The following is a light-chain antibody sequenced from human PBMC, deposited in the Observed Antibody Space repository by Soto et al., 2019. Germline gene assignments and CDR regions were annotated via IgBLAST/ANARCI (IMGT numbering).Light chain of an antibody. CDR1: QSVSSN. CDR2: GAS. J-gene: IGKJ3*01. Sequence: EIVMTQSPATLSVSPGERATLSCRGSQSVSSNLAWYQQKPGQAPRLLIYGASTRATGIPARFSGSGSGTEFTLTISSLQSEDFATYFCQMSFSRSTSAFGPGTKVDIK. CDR3: QMSFSRSTSA. V-gene: IGKV3-15*01.